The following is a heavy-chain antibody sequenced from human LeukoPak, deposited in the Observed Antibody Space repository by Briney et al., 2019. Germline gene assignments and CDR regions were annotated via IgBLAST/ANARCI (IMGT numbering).Heavy chain of an antibody. J-gene: IGHJ1*01. V-gene: IGHV3-53*01. CDR3: ARGDSSGYSYPTRAEYFHH. D-gene: IGHD3-22*01. Sequence: GGSLRLSCAASGFTVSNSYMTWVRQAPGKGLEWVSVIYSGGNTYYADSVKGRFTISRDSSKNTLYLQMNSLRAEDTAVYYCARGDSSGYSYPTRAEYFHHGGQGTPVTVSS. CDR2: IYSGGNT. CDR1: GFTVSNSY.